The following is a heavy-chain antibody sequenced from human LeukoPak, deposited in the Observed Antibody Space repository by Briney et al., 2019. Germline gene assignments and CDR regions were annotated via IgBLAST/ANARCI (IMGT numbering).Heavy chain of an antibody. CDR2: IYYSGTT. Sequence: PSETLSLTCTVSGGSISSYYRSWIRQPPGKGLEWIGYIYYSGTTNYNPSLKSRVTISVDTSKSQFSLKLNSVTAADTAVYYCARSGGYSSPQNYWGQGTLVTVSS. J-gene: IGHJ4*02. CDR1: GGSISSYY. CDR3: ARSGGYSSPQNY. V-gene: IGHV4-59*01. D-gene: IGHD6-19*01.